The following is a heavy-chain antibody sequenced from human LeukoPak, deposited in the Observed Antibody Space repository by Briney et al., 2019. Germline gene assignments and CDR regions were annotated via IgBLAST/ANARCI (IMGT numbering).Heavy chain of an antibody. V-gene: IGHV3-66*01. CDR1: GFTVSSNY. CDR2: IYSGGTT. CDR3: ARANWNDDAFDI. Sequence: GGSLTLSCAASGFTVSSNYMSWVRQAPGKGLEWVSVIYSGGTTYYADSVKGRFTISRDKSKNTLYLQMNSLRADDTAVYYCARANWNDDAFDIWGQGTMVTVS. J-gene: IGHJ3*02. D-gene: IGHD1-20*01.